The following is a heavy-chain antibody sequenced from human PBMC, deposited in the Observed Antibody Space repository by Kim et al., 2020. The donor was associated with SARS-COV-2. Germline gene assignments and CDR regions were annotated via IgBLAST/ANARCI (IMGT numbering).Heavy chain of an antibody. CDR1: GFTFSSYW. Sequence: GGSLRLSCAASGFTFSSYWMSWVRQAPGKGLEWVANIKQDGSEKYYVDSVKGRFTISRDNAKNSLYLQMNSLRAEDTAVYYCARADGYYGSGSFFDPWGQGTLVTVSS. J-gene: IGHJ5*02. D-gene: IGHD3-10*01. CDR3: ARADGYYGSGSFFDP. V-gene: IGHV3-7*03. CDR2: IKQDGSEK.